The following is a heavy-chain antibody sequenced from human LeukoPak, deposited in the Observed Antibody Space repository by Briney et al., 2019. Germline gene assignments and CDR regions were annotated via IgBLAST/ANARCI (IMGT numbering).Heavy chain of an antibody. CDR3: AGTGFVYCSGGSCSDAFDI. D-gene: IGHD2-15*01. CDR1: GFTFSSYW. CDR2: IKQDGSEK. V-gene: IGHV3-7*01. Sequence: GGSLRLSCAASGFTFSSYWMSWVRQAPGKGLEWVANIKQDGSEKYYVDSVKGRFTISRDNAKNSLYLQMNSLRAEDTAVYYCAGTGFVYCSGGSCSDAFDIWGQGTMVTVSS. J-gene: IGHJ3*02.